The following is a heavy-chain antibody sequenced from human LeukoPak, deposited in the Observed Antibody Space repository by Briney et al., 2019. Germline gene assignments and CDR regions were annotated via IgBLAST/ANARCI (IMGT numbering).Heavy chain of an antibody. V-gene: IGHV4-61*02. D-gene: IGHD6-13*01. Sequence: SQTLSLTCTVSGGSISSGSYYWSWIRQPAGTGLEWIGRIYTSGSTNYNPSLKSRVTISVDTSKNQFSLKLSSVTAADTAVYYCARARSSWYGALFDYWGQGTLVTVSS. CDR3: ARARSSWYGALFDY. CDR1: GGSISSGSYY. J-gene: IGHJ4*02. CDR2: IYTSGST.